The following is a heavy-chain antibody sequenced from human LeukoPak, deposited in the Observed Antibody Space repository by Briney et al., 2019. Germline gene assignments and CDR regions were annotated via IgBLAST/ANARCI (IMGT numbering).Heavy chain of an antibody. CDR1: GFTFDDYA. D-gene: IGHD2-15*01. Sequence: GGSLRLSCAASGFTFDDYAMNWVRQAPGKGLEWVSGINWNGGSTYYRDSVKGRFIISRDNAKNSLYLQMNSLRAEDTAVYYCARESCSGGSCYYSAEYFQHWGQGTLVTVSS. CDR2: INWNGGST. J-gene: IGHJ1*01. V-gene: IGHV3-20*04. CDR3: ARESCSGGSCYYSAEYFQH.